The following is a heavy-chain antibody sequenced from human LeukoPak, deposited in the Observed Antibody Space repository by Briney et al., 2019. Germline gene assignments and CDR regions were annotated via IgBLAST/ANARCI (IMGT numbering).Heavy chain of an antibody. Sequence: ASVKVSCKASGYSFIDYYLYWVRQAPGQGLEWMGRISPNSGGTNYAQKFQGRVTMTRDTSTSTTFVELSGLKVDDTAVYFCARERGTYYSIDYWGQGTLVTVSS. CDR3: ARERGTYYSIDY. CDR2: ISPNSGGT. D-gene: IGHD1-26*01. CDR1: GYSFIDYY. V-gene: IGHV1-2*06. J-gene: IGHJ4*02.